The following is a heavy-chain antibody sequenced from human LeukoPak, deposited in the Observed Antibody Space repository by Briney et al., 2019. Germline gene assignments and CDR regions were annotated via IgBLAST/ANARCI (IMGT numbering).Heavy chain of an antibody. CDR3: ARRDYLDHFYYIDV. Sequence: SETLSLTCAVSGGSISSGYYWGWIRQPPGKGLEWIGSIYHSGSTYYNPSLKSRVTISVDMSKNHFSLKLSSVTAADTAVYYCARRDYLDHFYYIDVWDKGNTVTVSS. J-gene: IGHJ6*03. V-gene: IGHV4-38-2*01. D-gene: IGHD3-10*01. CDR1: GGSISSGYY. CDR2: IYHSGST.